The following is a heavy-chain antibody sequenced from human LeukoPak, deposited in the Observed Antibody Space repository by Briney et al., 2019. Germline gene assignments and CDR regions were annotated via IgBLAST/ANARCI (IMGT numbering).Heavy chain of an antibody. CDR1: GGSISSYY. V-gene: IGHV4-59*01. D-gene: IGHD2-2*03. Sequence: SETLSLTCTVSGGSISSYYWSWIRQPPGKELEWIGYIYYSGSTNYNPSLKSRVTISVDTSKNQFSLKLSSVTAADTAVYYCARSDGYCSSTSCYVPGHFDYWGQGTLVTVSS. J-gene: IGHJ4*02. CDR2: IYYSGST. CDR3: ARSDGYCSSTSCYVPGHFDY.